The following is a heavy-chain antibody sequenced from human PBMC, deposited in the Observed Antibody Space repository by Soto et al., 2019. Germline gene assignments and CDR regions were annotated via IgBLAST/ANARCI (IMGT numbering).Heavy chain of an antibody. Sequence: GVLLRLSRAASGFSFSNASINWVRQASGKGLEWVGRIRSKANSYATSYGASVRGRFTISRDDSKNTVYLQMNSLRSDDTAVYYCAKEYCDSSRCYLPDYWGQGAVVTVSS. CDR2: IRSKANSYAT. D-gene: IGHD2-2*01. J-gene: IGHJ4*02. CDR3: AKEYCDSSRCYLPDY. CDR1: GFSFSNAS. V-gene: IGHV3-73*01.